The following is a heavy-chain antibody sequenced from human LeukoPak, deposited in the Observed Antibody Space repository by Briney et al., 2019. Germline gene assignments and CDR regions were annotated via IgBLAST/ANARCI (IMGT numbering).Heavy chain of an antibody. V-gene: IGHV1-69*01. J-gene: IGHJ5*02. Sequence: GSSVKVSCKASGGTFSSYAISWVRQAPGQGLEWMGGIIPIFGTANYAQEFQGRVTITADESTSTAYMELSSLRSEDTAVYYCARTLPIYSSAFANWFDPWGQGTLATVSS. D-gene: IGHD6-25*01. CDR1: GGTFSSYA. CDR3: ARTLPIYSSAFANWFDP. CDR2: IIPIFGTA.